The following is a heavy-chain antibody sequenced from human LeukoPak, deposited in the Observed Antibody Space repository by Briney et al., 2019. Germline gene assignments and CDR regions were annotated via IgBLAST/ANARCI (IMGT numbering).Heavy chain of an antibody. V-gene: IGHV4-59*01. D-gene: IGHD6-13*01. CDR1: GGSISSYY. CDR3: ASSHLYGSSWYLSGRFDD. J-gene: IGHJ4*02. CDR2: IYYSGIT. Sequence: SETLSLTCTVSGGSISSYYWSWIRQPPGKGLEWIGYIYYSGITNYNPSLKSRVTISVDTSKNQFSLKLSSVTAADTAVYYCASSHLYGSSWYLSGRFDDWGQGTLVTVSS.